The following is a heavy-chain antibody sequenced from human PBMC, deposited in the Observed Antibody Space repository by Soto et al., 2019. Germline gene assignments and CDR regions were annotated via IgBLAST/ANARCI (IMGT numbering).Heavy chain of an antibody. CDR1: GFTVRTNG. D-gene: IGHD2-8*02. CDR3: TGAVASGY. V-gene: IGHV3-30*03. J-gene: IGHJ4*02. Sequence: QVQLVESGGGVVQPGRSLRLSCAVSGFTVRTNGMQRVRQAPGKGLEWVAVISRDGGTKYYADSVKGRFTISRDNSRNTLFLEMNSLRSDDMAVYYCTGAVASGYWGQGTLVTVSS. CDR2: ISRDGGTK.